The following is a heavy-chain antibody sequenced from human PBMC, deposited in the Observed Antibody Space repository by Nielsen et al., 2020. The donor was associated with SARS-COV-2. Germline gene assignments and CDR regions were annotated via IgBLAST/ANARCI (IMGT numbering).Heavy chain of an antibody. D-gene: IGHD6-19*01. V-gene: IGHV4-59*06. CDR3: ARDGGVAGTVDY. Sequence: SETLSLTCTVSSGSISSFYWSWIRQHPGKGLEWIGYIYYSGSTYYNPSLKSRVTISVDTSKNQFSLKLSSVTAADTAVYYCARDGGVAGTVDYWGQGTLVTVSS. CDR2: IYYSGST. J-gene: IGHJ4*02. CDR1: SGSISSFY.